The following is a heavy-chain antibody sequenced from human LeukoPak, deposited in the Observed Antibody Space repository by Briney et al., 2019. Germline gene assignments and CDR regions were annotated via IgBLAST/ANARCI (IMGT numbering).Heavy chain of an antibody. D-gene: IGHD3-22*01. CDR3: ARDTYYYDSSGSHRSYFDY. CDR2: INPNSGGT. CDR1: GYTFTGYY. V-gene: IGHV1-2*02. Sequence: ASVKVSCKASGYTFTGYYMHWVRQAPGQGLEWMGWINPNSGGTNYAQKFQGRVTMTRDTSISTAYMELSRLRSDDTAVYYCARDTYYYDSSGSHRSYFDYWGQGTLVTVSS. J-gene: IGHJ4*02.